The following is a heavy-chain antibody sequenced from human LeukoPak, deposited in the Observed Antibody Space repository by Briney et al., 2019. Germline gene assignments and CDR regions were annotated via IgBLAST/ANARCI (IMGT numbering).Heavy chain of an antibody. Sequence: PGRSLRLSCAASGFTFDDYVMHWVRQAPGKGLEWVSGISWNSGSIGYADSVKGRFTISRDNAKNSLYLQMNSLRAEDTALYYCAKGSYYDILTGSMDVWGKGTTVTVSS. D-gene: IGHD3-9*01. V-gene: IGHV3-9*01. CDR2: ISWNSGSI. J-gene: IGHJ6*03. CDR3: AKGSYYDILTGSMDV. CDR1: GFTFDDYV.